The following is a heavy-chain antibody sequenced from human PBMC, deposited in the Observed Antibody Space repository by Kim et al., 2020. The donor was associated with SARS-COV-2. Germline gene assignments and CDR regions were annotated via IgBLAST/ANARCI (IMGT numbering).Heavy chain of an antibody. Sequence: GGSLRLSCAASGFTFSSYWMSWVRQAPGKGLEWVANIKQDGSEKYYVDSVKGRFTISRDNAKNSLYLQMNSLRAEDTAVYYCAREEGAWYTSAFDIWGQGTMVTVSS. CDR2: IKQDGSEK. D-gene: IGHD2-2*02. J-gene: IGHJ3*02. V-gene: IGHV3-7*03. CDR3: AREEGAWYTSAFDI. CDR1: GFTFSSYW.